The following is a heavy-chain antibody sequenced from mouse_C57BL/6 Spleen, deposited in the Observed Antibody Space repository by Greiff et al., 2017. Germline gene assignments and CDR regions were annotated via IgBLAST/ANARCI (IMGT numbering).Heavy chain of an antibody. CDR3: ARKDRPAYYFDY. CDR1: GYSFTGYF. J-gene: IGHJ2*01. CDR2: INPYNGDT. Sequence: VQLQQSGPELVKPGDSVKISCKASGYSFTGYFMNWVMQSHGKSLEWIGRINPYNGDTFYNQKFKGKATLTVDKSSSTAHMELRSLTSEDSAVYYCARKDRPAYYFDYWGQGTTLTVSS. V-gene: IGHV1-20*01.